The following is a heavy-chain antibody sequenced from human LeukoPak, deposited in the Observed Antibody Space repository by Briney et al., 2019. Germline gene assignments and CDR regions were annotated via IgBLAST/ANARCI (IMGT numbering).Heavy chain of an antibody. V-gene: IGHV1-3*01. J-gene: IGHJ4*02. CDR1: GYTFTSYA. D-gene: IGHD3-22*01. CDR3: ARDYYDSSGYYHFDY. Sequence: GASVKVSCKASGYTFTSYAMHWVRQSPGQRLEWMGWINAGNGNTKYSQKFQGRVTITRDTSASTAYMELSSLRSEDTAVYYCARDYYDSSGYYHFDYWGQGTLVTVSS. CDR2: INAGNGNT.